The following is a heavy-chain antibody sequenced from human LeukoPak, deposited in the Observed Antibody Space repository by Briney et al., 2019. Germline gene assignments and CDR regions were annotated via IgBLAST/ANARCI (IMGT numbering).Heavy chain of an antibody. CDR2: IRYVGSDK. Sequence: GGSLRLSCAASGLTFSNYGMHWVRQAPGKGLEWVAFIRYVGSDKYYADSVKGRFTISRDNSKNTLYLQMNSLRAEDTAVYYCAKGGVSYSPPFDYWGQGTLVTVSS. D-gene: IGHD3-10*01. CDR1: GLTFSNYG. CDR3: AKGGVSYSPPFDY. V-gene: IGHV3-30*02. J-gene: IGHJ4*02.